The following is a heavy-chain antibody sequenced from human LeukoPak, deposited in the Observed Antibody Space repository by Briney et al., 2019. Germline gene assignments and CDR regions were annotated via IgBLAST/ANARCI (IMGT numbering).Heavy chain of an antibody. CDR2: IKQDGSEK. CDR3: ARNGGYDLVVGNY. CDR1: GFTFSSYW. V-gene: IGHV3-7*01. D-gene: IGHD5-12*01. J-gene: IGHJ4*02. Sequence: PGGSLRLSCAASGFTFSSYWMSWVRQAPGKGLEWVANIKQDGSEKYYVDSVKGRFAISRDNAKNSLYLQMNSLRAEDTAVYYCARNGGYDLVVGNYWGQGTLVTVSS.